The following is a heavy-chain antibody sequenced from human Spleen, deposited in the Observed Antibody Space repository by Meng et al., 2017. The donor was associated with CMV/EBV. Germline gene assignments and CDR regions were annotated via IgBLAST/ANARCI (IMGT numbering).Heavy chain of an antibody. CDR1: GFIFSSYA. CDR2: ISSSSTYT. V-gene: IGHV3-21*01. Sequence: GESLKISCAASGFIFSSYAMSWVRQAPGKGLEWVSSISSSSTYTHYADSLKGRFTISRDNAKNSVYLQMNSLRAEDTAVYYCASSIINYYYYGMDVWGQGTTVTVSS. CDR3: ASSIINYYYYGMDV. J-gene: IGHJ6*02. D-gene: IGHD3-10*01.